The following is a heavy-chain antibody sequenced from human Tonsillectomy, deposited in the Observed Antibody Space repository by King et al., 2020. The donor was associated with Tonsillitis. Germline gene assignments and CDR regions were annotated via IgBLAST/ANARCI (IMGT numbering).Heavy chain of an antibody. V-gene: IGHV4-59*01. CDR2: IYYSGST. CDR3: ARATYTYYYGSGHNWFDP. J-gene: IGHJ5*02. CDR1: GGSISSYY. D-gene: IGHD3-10*01. Sequence: VQLQESGPGLVKPSETLSLTCTVSGGSISSYYWSWIRQPPGKGLEWIGYIYYSGSTNYNPSLKSRVTISVDTSKNQFSLKLSSVTAADTAVYYCARATYTYYYGSGHNWFDPWGQGTLVTVSS.